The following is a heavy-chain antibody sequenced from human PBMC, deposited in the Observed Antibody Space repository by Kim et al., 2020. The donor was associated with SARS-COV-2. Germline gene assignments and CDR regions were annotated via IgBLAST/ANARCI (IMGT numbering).Heavy chain of an antibody. CDR3: AKLVECRRVSCYFHGFDF. Sequence: GGSLRLSCAASGFTFGDYAMHWVRQAPGKGLEWVSGISCNGNPIYYADSVKGRFTISRDNAKNSLYLQMNSLRAEDTALYYCAKLVECRRVSCYFHGFDFWGQGTLVTVSS. CDR2: ISCNGNPI. J-gene: IGHJ4*02. V-gene: IGHV3-9*01. D-gene: IGHD2-21*02. CDR1: GFTFGDYA.